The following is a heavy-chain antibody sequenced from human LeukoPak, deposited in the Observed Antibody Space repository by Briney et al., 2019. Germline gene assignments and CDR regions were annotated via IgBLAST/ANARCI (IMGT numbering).Heavy chain of an antibody. D-gene: IGHD1-26*01. CDR1: EFSFRSYA. Sequence: GGSLRLSCAASEFSFRSYAMSWVRQAPGKGLQWVSGISGSGDSTYYADSVNGRFTISRNNSKNTLYLQMISLRAEDTAVYYCAKGGGSYFRRVTYYYYYMDVWGKGTTVTVSS. V-gene: IGHV3-23*01. CDR2: ISGSGDST. CDR3: AKGGGSYFRRVTYYYYYMDV. J-gene: IGHJ6*03.